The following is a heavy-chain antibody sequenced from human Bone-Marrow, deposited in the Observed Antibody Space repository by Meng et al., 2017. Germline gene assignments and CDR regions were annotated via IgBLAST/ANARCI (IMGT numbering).Heavy chain of an antibody. J-gene: IGHJ4*02. D-gene: IGHD5-18*01. CDR1: GYTFTDYH. Sequence: ASVKVSCKASGYTFTDYHLHWLRQAPGQGLEWMGRLDPHTGNANYAQAFQGRVTMTGDTSIKTAYMELSRLTSDGTAVYFCARDGDTTMALYYFDSWGQGTLVTVSS. CDR3: ARDGDTTMALYYFDS. V-gene: IGHV1-2*06. CDR2: LDPHTGNA.